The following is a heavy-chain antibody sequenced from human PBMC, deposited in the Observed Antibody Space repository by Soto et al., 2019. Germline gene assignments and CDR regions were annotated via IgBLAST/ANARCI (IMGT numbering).Heavy chain of an antibody. CDR3: ARAAYGSGNYYAPHYYYAMDV. Sequence: SETLSLTCTVSGVSISNYYWSWIRQPPGKGLEWLGYILHTGNTNYNPSLKSRVTISVDTSKNQVSLELTSVTTADTAVYFCARAAYGSGNYYAPHYYYAMDVWGQGTTVTVSS. D-gene: IGHD3-10*01. V-gene: IGHV4-59*01. J-gene: IGHJ6*02. CDR2: ILHTGNT. CDR1: GVSISNYY.